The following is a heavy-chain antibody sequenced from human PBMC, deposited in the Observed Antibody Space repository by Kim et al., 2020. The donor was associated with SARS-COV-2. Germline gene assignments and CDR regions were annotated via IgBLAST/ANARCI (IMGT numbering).Heavy chain of an antibody. V-gene: IGHV4-59*01. Sequence: SETLSLTCTVSGGSISSYYWSWIRQPPGKGLEWIGYIYYSGSTNYNPSLKSRVTISVDTSKNQFSLKLSSVTAADTAVYYCARWGLITMVRGALFDPWGQGTLVTVSS. J-gene: IGHJ5*02. CDR3: ARWGLITMVRGALFDP. CDR1: GGSISSYY. CDR2: IYYSGST. D-gene: IGHD3-10*01.